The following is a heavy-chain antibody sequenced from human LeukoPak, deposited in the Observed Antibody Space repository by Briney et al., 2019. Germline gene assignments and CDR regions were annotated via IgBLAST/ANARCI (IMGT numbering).Heavy chain of an antibody. V-gene: IGHV4-39*01. CDR1: GGSIGSSSYY. CDR3: ARRPRNDILTGTPFDY. D-gene: IGHD3-9*01. J-gene: IGHJ4*02. CDR2: IYYSGST. Sequence: SETLSLTCTVSGGSIGSSSYYWGWIRQPPGKGLEWIGSIYYSGSTYYNPSLKSRVTISVDTSKNQFSLKLSSVTAADTAVYYCARRPRNDILTGTPFDYWGQGILVTVSS.